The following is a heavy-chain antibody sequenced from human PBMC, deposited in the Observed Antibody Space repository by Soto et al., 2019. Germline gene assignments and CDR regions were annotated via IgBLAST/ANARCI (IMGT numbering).Heavy chain of an antibody. V-gene: IGHV4-38-2*01. D-gene: IGHD1-26*01. CDR1: NFSISSGYY. J-gene: IGHJ4*02. CDR3: ARTHSGSYYSVFNY. Sequence: SETLSLTCVVSNFSISSGYYWGWIRQSPGKGLEWIASIYRSGTTSYNPSLKSRVTISVDPSKNQFSLMLTAVTAADTAVYYCARTHSGSYYSVFNYWGRGSLVTAPQ. CDR2: IYRSGTT.